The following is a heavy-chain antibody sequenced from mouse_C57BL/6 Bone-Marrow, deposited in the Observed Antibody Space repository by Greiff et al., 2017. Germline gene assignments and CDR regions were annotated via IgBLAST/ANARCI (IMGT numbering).Heavy chain of an antibody. CDR3: ARRWGYGVYAMDY. J-gene: IGHJ4*01. CDR1: GFTFSDYY. CDR2: ISNGGGST. V-gene: IGHV5-12*01. Sequence: DVHLVESGGGLVQPGGSLKLSCAASGFTFSDYYMYWVRQTPEKRLEWVAYISNGGGSTYYPDTVKGRFTISRDNAKNTLYLQMSRLKSEDTAMYYCARRWGYGVYAMDYWGQGTSVTVSS. D-gene: IGHD2-2*01.